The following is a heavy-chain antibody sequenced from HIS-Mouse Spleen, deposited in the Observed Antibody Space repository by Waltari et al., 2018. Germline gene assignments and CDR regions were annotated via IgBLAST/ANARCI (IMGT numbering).Heavy chain of an antibody. CDR3: AARFGESHFDY. CDR2: MKPKNGNT. D-gene: IGHD3-10*01. V-gene: IGHV1-8*01. CDR1: GYTFTSYD. Sequence: QVQLVQSGAEVKKPGASVKVSCKASGYTFTSYDINWVRQATGRGLDWMGWMKPKNGNTGYATKFQGSVTMTRNTSISTAYMELSSLRSEDTAVYYCAARFGESHFDYWGQGTLVTVSS. J-gene: IGHJ4*02.